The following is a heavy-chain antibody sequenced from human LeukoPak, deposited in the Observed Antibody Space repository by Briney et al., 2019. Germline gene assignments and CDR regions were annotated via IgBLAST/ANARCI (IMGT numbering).Heavy chain of an antibody. V-gene: IGHV1-18*01. D-gene: IGHD6-19*01. CDR3: ARETYSSGWYFDY. Sequence: SVKVSCKASGYTFTSFGISWVRQAPGQGLEWMGWNSAYNGNTNYAQKLQGRVTMTTDTSTSTAYMELRSLRSDNTAVYYCARETYSSGWYFDYWGQGTLVTVSS. CDR2: NSAYNGNT. J-gene: IGHJ4*02. CDR1: GYTFTSFG.